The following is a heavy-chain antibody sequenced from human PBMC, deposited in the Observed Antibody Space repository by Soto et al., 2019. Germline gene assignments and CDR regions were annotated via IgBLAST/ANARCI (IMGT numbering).Heavy chain of an antibody. D-gene: IGHD4-17*01. J-gene: IGHJ3*02. Sequence: SETVSLTCAVYGGSFSGYYWSWIRQPPGKGLEWIGEINHSGSTNYNPSLKSRVTISVDTSKNQFSLKLSSVTAADTAVYYCARLSSGDFDAFDIWGQGTMVTVSS. CDR2: INHSGST. V-gene: IGHV4-34*01. CDR1: GGSFSGYY. CDR3: ARLSSGDFDAFDI.